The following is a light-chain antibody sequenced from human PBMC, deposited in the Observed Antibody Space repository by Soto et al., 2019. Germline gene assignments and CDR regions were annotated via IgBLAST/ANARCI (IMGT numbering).Light chain of an antibody. Sequence: DIQMTQSPSTLPASVGGRVTITCRASQGINRFLAWYQQKPGKAPKLLIYAASTLQSGVPSRFSGSGSGTEFTLTISSLQPEDFATYYCQQLKSNLITFGQGTRLEIK. V-gene: IGKV1-9*01. CDR3: QQLKSNLIT. J-gene: IGKJ5*01. CDR2: AAS. CDR1: QGINRF.